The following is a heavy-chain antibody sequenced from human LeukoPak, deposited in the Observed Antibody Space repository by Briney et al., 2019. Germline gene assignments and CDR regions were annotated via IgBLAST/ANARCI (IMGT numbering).Heavy chain of an antibody. D-gene: IGHD6-19*01. CDR2: IYYSGST. Sequence: SETLSPTCTVSGGSISSSSYYWGWIRQPPGKGLEWIGSIYYSGSTYYNPSLKSRVTISVDTSKNQFSLKLSSVTAADTAVYYCAREDSSYYYYYYYMDVWGKGTTVTVSS. V-gene: IGHV4-39*07. J-gene: IGHJ6*03. CDR3: AREDSSYYYYYYYMDV. CDR1: GGSISSSSYY.